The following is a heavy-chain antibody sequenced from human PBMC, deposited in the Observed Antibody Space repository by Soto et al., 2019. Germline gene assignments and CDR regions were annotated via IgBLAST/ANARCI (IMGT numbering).Heavy chain of an antibody. J-gene: IGHJ4*02. V-gene: IGHV1-46*01. CDR3: ANGRATYGLLTHDY. CDR1: GYTFTSYY. Sequence: ASVKVSCKASGYTFTSYYMHWVRQAPGQGLEWMGIINPDSGNASFPQKFQGRVTLTRDTSTSTFYLDLSSLRSDDTAVYYCANGRATYGLLTHDYWGQGTLVTVSS. D-gene: IGHD3-10*01. CDR2: INPDSGNA.